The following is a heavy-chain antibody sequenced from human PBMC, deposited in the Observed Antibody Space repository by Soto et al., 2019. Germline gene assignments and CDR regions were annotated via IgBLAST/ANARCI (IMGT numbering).Heavy chain of an antibody. V-gene: IGHV1-18*01. CDR3: ARSGYCSGGSCYFYYYYGMDV. J-gene: IGHJ6*02. Sequence: QVQLVQSGAEVKKPGASVKVSCKASGYTFTSYGISWVRQAPGQGLEWMGWISAYNGNTNYAQKLQGRVTMTTDTSTSTAYMELRSLRSDDTAVYYCARSGYCSGGSCYFYYYYGMDVWGQGTTVTVSS. CDR1: GYTFTSYG. CDR2: ISAYNGNT. D-gene: IGHD2-15*01.